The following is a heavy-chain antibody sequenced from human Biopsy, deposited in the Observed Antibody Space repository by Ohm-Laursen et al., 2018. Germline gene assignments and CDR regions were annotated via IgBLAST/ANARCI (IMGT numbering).Heavy chain of an antibody. CDR3: AKDGGQWLGGAFDI. Sequence: SLRLSCAASGFTFGHYAMHWVRQPPGKGLEWLAVIAYDGSNKYYAESVKGRFTISRDRSRDTVHLQMNSLRYEDTALYYCAKDGGQWLGGAFDIWGHGTMVSVSS. J-gene: IGHJ3*02. CDR1: GFTFGHYA. CDR2: IAYDGSNK. D-gene: IGHD6-19*01. V-gene: IGHV3-30*02.